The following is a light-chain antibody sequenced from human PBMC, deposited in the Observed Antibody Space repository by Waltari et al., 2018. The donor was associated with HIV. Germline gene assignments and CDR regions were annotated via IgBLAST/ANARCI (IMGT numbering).Light chain of an antibody. CDR3: SSFRSTTTSIL. CDR1: SSDVGNYNY. J-gene: IGLJ2*01. V-gene: IGLV2-14*01. Sequence: QAALTQPASVSGSPGQSITISCTGTSSDVGNYNYVCWYQQHPGKAPKLLFYDVTNRPSGVSDRFSGSKSGNTASLTISGLQAEDEADYYCSSFRSTTTSILFGGGTKLTVL. CDR2: DVT.